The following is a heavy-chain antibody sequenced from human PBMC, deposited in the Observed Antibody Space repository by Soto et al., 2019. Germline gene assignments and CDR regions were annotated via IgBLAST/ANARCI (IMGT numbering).Heavy chain of an antibody. CDR3: ARMYYYDSSGYGSFDP. CDR1: GFSLSTSGMC. J-gene: IGHJ5*02. Sequence: PTLVNPTQTLTLTCTFSGFSLSTSGMCVSWIRQPPGKALEWLALIDWDDDKYYSTSLKTRLTISKDTSKNQVVLTMTNMDPVDTATYYCARMYYYDSSGYGSFDPWGQGTLVTVSS. D-gene: IGHD3-22*01. V-gene: IGHV2-70*01. CDR2: IDWDDDK.